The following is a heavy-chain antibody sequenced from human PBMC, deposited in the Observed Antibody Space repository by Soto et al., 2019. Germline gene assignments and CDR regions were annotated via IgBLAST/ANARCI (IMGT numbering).Heavy chain of an antibody. Sequence: SETLSLNCTVSGDSIRNYYWSWIRQPPRKGLEYIGYIFYSGSTNYNPSLKSRVAISVDTSRNQFALKLRSVTAADTATYYCARLKRGYSYGSIIDFWGRGTLVTVSS. CDR1: GDSIRNYY. CDR2: IFYSGST. J-gene: IGHJ4*01. D-gene: IGHD5-18*01. CDR3: ARLKRGYSYGSIIDF. V-gene: IGHV4-59*01.